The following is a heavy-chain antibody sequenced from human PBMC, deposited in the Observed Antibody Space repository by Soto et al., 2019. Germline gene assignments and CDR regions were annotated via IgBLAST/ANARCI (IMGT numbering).Heavy chain of an antibody. CDR2: IYHRDYDI. CDR1: GDSFTGFS. V-gene: IGHV5-51*01. CDR3: ARQHPLDSRALDH. D-gene: IGHD3-22*01. Sequence: PGESLKISCKVFGDSFTGFSIGWVRLMPGQGLEWVASIYHRDYDIRYNPSLKSQVTISADRSTTSAYLQWSSLKASDTAIYYCARQHPLDSRALDHWGQGTPVTVSS. J-gene: IGHJ4*02.